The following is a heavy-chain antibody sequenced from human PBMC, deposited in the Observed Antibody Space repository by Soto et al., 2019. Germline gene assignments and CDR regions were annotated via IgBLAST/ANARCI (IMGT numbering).Heavy chain of an antibody. CDR2: ISAYNGNT. J-gene: IGHJ5*02. V-gene: IGHV1-18*01. D-gene: IGHD2-2*01. Sequence: GASVKVSCTASGDTFTSYGISWVRQAPGQGLEWMGWISAYNGNTNYAQKLQGRVTMTTDTSTSTAYMELRSLRSDDTAVYYCARDQCSSTSCYGDNWFDPWGQGTLVTVSS. CDR3: ARDQCSSTSCYGDNWFDP. CDR1: GDTFTSYG.